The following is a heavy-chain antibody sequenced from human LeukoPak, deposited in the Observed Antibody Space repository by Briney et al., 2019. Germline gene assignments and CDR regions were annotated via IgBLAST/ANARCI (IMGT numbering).Heavy chain of an antibody. J-gene: IGHJ4*02. CDR1: GFTFSNSW. Sequence: PGGSLRLSCAASGFTFSNSWMSWVRQAPGKGLEWVANIKQDGSEKYYVDSVKGRFTISRDNAKNSLYLQMNSLRAEDTAVYYCASGSDIVVVVAATPPLDYWGQGTLVTVSS. V-gene: IGHV3-7*01. CDR2: IKQDGSEK. D-gene: IGHD2-15*01. CDR3: ASGSDIVVVVAATPPLDY.